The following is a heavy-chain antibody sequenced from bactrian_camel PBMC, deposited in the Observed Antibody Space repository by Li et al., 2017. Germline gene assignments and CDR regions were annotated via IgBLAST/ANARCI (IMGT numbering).Heavy chain of an antibody. CDR1: GYSVSEGY. Sequence: QVQLVESGGGSVQSGGSLTLSCVASGYSVSEGYMAWFRQAPGKEREGVAAIDRNGYPTNTYAVKGRFTISNDNTENTLYLQMHDLRPEDTAMYYCAAVPYSAGDVRRRRDVQCDLGGEYNYVGQGTQVTVS. CDR3: AAVPYSAGDVRRRRDVQCDLGGEYNY. CDR2: IDRNGYP. J-gene: IGHJ4*01. V-gene: IGHV3S53*01. D-gene: IGHD5*01.